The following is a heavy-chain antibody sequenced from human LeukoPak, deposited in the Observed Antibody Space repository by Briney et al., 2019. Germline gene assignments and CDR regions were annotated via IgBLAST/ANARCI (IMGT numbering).Heavy chain of an antibody. CDR3: ARIISDEYLWGSYRYSAFDI. Sequence: PSETLSLTCAVSGGSISSGDDSWPWIRQPPGKGLEWIGYIFYSGSTKYNPSLESRIAISVDASQNQVSLKLSSVTAADTGVYYCARIISDEYLWGSYRYSAFDIWGQGTMVTVSS. V-gene: IGHV4-30-4*07. CDR1: GGSISSGDDS. D-gene: IGHD3-16*02. CDR2: IFYSGST. J-gene: IGHJ3*02.